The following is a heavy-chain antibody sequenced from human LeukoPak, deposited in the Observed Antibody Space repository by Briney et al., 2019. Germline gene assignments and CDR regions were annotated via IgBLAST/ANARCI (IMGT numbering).Heavy chain of an antibody. V-gene: IGHV4-34*01. CDR2: INHSGST. CDR3: ARGNQKIGLFRHYDFWSGYYTIDYFDY. CDR1: GGSFSGYY. D-gene: IGHD3-3*01. J-gene: IGHJ4*02. Sequence: PSETLSLTCAVYGGSFSGYYWSWIRQPPGKGLEWIGEINHSGSTNYNPSLKSRVTISVDTSKNQFSLKLSSVTAADTAVYYCARGNQKIGLFRHYDFWSGYYTIDYFDYWGQRTLVTVSS.